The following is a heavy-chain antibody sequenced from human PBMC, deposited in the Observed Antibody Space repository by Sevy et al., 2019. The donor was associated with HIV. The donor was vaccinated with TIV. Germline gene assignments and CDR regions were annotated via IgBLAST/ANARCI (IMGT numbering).Heavy chain of an antibody. V-gene: IGHV3-9*01. Sequence: GGSLRLSCAASGFTFDDYAMHWVRQAPGKGLEWVSGISWSSDIIGYADSVKGRFTISRDNAKKSLYLQMNRLRAEDTALYYCAKDLASEGTGSHHCDYWGQGTLVTVSS. CDR3: AKDLASEGTGSHHCDY. CDR2: ISWSSDII. CDR1: GFTFDDYA. D-gene: IGHD3-9*01. J-gene: IGHJ4*02.